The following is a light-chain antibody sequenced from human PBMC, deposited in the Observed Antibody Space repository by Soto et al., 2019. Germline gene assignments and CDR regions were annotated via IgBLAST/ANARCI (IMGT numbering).Light chain of an antibody. CDR3: QALDSSTVV. V-gene: IGLV3-1*01. J-gene: IGLJ2*01. Sequence: SYELTQPPSVSVSPGQTASITCSGDKLGDKYACWYQQKPGQSPVLVIYQNSKRPSGIPERFSGSNSGNTATLTISGTQAMEEADYYCQALDSSTVVFGGGTKLTVL. CDR1: KLGDKY. CDR2: QNS.